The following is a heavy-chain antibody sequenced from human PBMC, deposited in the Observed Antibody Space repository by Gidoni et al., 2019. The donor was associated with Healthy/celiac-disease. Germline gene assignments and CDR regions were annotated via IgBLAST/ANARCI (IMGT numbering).Heavy chain of an antibody. D-gene: IGHD3-10*01. CDR2: IYYSGST. J-gene: IGHJ5*02. Sequence: QVQLQESGPGLVKPSETLSLTCTVSGGSISSSSCSWIRQPPGKGLEWIGYIYYSGSTNYNPSLKSRVTISVDTSKNQFSLKLSSVTAADTAVYYCARDLSGSGSTFDPWGQGTLVTVSS. CDR3: ARDLSGSGSTFDP. CDR1: GGSISSSS. V-gene: IGHV4-59*01.